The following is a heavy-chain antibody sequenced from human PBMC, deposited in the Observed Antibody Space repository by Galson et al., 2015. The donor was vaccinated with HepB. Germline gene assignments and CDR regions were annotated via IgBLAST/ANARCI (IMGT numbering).Heavy chain of an antibody. CDR1: GFTFSSYW. D-gene: IGHD4-17*01. Sequence: SLRLSCAASGFTFSSYWMHWVRQAPGKGLVWVSRINGDGSSTSYADSVKGRFTISRDNAKNTLYLQMNSLRAEDTAVYYCARGAPFTVTTSAFDIWGQGTMVTVSS. V-gene: IGHV3-74*01. CDR2: INGDGSST. J-gene: IGHJ3*02. CDR3: ARGAPFTVTTSAFDI.